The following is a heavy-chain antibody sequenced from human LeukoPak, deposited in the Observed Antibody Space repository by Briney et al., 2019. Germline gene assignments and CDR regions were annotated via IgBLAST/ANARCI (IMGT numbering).Heavy chain of an antibody. CDR2: ISTDGRSR. Sequence: GGSLRLSCGGSGYTFSTYWMHWVRQAPGKGLVWVARISTDGRSRTYADSVKGRFTISRDNAKNSLYLQMNSLRAEDTVVYYCARLPNCSSTSCYHSWFDPWGQGTLVTVSS. J-gene: IGHJ5*02. CDR3: ARLPNCSSTSCYHSWFDP. D-gene: IGHD2-2*01. V-gene: IGHV3-74*01. CDR1: GYTFSTYW.